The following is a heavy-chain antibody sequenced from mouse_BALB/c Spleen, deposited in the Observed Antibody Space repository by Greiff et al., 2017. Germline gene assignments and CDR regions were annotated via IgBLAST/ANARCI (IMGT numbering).Heavy chain of an antibody. CDR1: GYAFSSYW. CDR3: ARLGANWDFDY. Sequence: QVQLQQSGAELVRPGSSVKISCKASGYAFSSYWMNWVKQRPGQGLEWIGQIYPGDGDTNYNGKFKGKATLTADKSSSTAYMQLSSLTSEDSAVYFCARLGANWDFDYWGQGTTLTVSS. CDR2: IYPGDGDT. D-gene: IGHD4-1*01. J-gene: IGHJ2*01. V-gene: IGHV1-80*01.